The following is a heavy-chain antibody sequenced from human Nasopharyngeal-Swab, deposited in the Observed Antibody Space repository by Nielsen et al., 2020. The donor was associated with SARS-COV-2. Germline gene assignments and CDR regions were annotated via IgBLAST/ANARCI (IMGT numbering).Heavy chain of an antibody. J-gene: IGHJ6*03. CDR2: INPGNGNT. CDR3: ARDLGGYYYYMDV. D-gene: IGHD3-16*01. Sequence: WVRQAPGQRLEWMGWINPGNGNTKYSQEFQGRVTITRDTPASTAYMELSSLRSEDTAIYYCARDLGGYYYYMDVWSKGTTVTVSS. V-gene: IGHV1-3*01.